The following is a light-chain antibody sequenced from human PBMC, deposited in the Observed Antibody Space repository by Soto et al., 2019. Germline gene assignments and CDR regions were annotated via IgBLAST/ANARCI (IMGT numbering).Light chain of an antibody. CDR3: QQSYSNPPNP. CDR1: QSISTY. Sequence: DIQMTQSPSSLSASVGDRVTITCRASQSISTYLNWYQQKPGKAPKLLIYAASTLHSGVPSRFSGSGSVTEITLTISSLQPEDFATYYCQQSYSNPPNPYGQGTRLEIK. CDR2: AAS. J-gene: IGKJ5*01. V-gene: IGKV1-39*01.